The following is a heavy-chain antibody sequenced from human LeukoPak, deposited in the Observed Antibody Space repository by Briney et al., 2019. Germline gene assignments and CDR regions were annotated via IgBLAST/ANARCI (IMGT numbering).Heavy chain of an antibody. D-gene: IGHD6-19*01. J-gene: IGHJ4*02. V-gene: IGHV3-30*02. Sequence: GGSLRLSCAASGFTFSNYGVHWVRQAPGKGLEWVSFIRFDGSNKYYADSVKGRFTISRDNSKNTLYLQMNSLRAEDTAVYYCAKVIAVAGVFDYWGQGTLVTVSS. CDR1: GFTFSNYG. CDR3: AKVIAVAGVFDY. CDR2: IRFDGSNK.